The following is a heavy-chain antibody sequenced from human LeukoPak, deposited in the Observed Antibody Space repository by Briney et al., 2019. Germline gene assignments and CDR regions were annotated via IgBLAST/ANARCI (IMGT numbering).Heavy chain of an antibody. J-gene: IGHJ4*02. Sequence: GRSLRLSCAASGFTFDDYAMHWVRQAPGKGLEWVSGISWNSGSIGYADSVKGRFTISRDNAKNSLYLQMNSLRAEDTALYYCAKGSGSWYPLEYFDYWGQGTLVTVSS. CDR2: ISWNSGSI. V-gene: IGHV3-9*01. CDR1: GFTFDDYA. D-gene: IGHD6-13*01. CDR3: AKGSGSWYPLEYFDY.